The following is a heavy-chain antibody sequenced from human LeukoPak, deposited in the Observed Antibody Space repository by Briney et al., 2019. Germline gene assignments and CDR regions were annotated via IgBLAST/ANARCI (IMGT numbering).Heavy chain of an antibody. CDR3: ARFTTFLLPSRRYAFDI. CDR1: GGSISSGGYY. D-gene: IGHD2/OR15-2a*01. J-gene: IGHJ3*02. V-gene: IGHV4-31*03. CDR2: IYYSGST. Sequence: PSQTLSLTCTVSGGSISSGGYYWSWIRQHPGKGLEWIGYIYYSGSTYYNPSLKSRVTISVDTSKNQFSLKLSSVTAADTAVYYCARFTTFLLPSRRYAFDIWGQGTMVTVSS.